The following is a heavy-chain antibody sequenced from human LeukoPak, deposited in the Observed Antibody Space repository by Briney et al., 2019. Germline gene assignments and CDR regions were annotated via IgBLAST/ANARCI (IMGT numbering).Heavy chain of an antibody. CDR2: IYPGDSDT. CDR1: GYRFTSYW. J-gene: IGHJ4*02. V-gene: IGHV5-51*01. CDR3: ARPAAPTRKYWSPYSGYFDY. D-gene: IGHD1-26*01. Sequence: GEPLQISFQGSGYRFTSYWIGWGRPMPGKGLGWRGIIYPGDSDTRYSPSFQGQVTISADKSISTAYLQWSSLKASDTAMYYCARPAAPTRKYWSPYSGYFDYWGQGTLVTVSS.